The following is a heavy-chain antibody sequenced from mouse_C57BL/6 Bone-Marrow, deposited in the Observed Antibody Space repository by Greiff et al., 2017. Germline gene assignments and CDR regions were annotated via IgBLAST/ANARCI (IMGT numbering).Heavy chain of an antibody. V-gene: IGHV1-82*01. CDR2: IYPGDGDT. Sequence: VKLVESGPELVKPGASVKISCKASGYAFSSSWMNWVKQRPGKGLEWIGRIYPGDGDTNYNGKFKGKATLTADKSSSTAYMQLSSLTSEDSAVYFCARRYYDYAFYFDYWGQGTTLTVSS. CDR1: GYAFSSSW. J-gene: IGHJ2*01. CDR3: ARRYYDYAFYFDY. D-gene: IGHD2-4*01.